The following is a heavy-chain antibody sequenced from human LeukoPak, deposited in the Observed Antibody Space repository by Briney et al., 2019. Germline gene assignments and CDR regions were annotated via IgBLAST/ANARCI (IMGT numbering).Heavy chain of an antibody. Sequence: ASVKVSCKASGGTFSSYAISWVRQAPGQGLEWMGWINTNTGNPTYAQGFTGRFVFSLDTSVSTAYLQISSLKAEDTAVYYCAREGPPPYYYDSSGYSGYYGMDVWGQGTTVTVS. J-gene: IGHJ6*02. CDR3: AREGPPPYYYDSSGYSGYYGMDV. CDR2: INTNTGNP. V-gene: IGHV7-4-1*02. CDR1: GGTFSSYA. D-gene: IGHD3-22*01.